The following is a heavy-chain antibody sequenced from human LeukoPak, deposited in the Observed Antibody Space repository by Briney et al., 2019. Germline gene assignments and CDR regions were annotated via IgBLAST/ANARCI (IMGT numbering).Heavy chain of an antibody. V-gene: IGHV1-18*01. CDR1: GYTFSSYG. Sequence: ASVKVSCKASGYTFSSYGISWVRQAPGKGLEWMGWISVYNGNTDYAQKVQGRVTMTTDTSTSTAYMELKNLRSDDTAFFYCRRGLTIYPFDYWGQGTLVTVSS. D-gene: IGHD3-9*01. CDR3: RRGLTIYPFDY. J-gene: IGHJ4*02. CDR2: ISVYNGNT.